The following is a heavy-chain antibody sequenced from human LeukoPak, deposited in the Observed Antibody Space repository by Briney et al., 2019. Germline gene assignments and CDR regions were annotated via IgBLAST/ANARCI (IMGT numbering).Heavy chain of an antibody. V-gene: IGHV1-2*02. Sequence: ASVKVSCKASGYTFTDYYLHWVRQAPGQGLELMGWINPYSGGTNYAQNFQGRVTMTRDTSISTGYMELSRLGSDDTALYYCARIRGGNNYHFDYWGQGTLVTVSS. CDR1: GYTFTDYY. CDR2: INPYSGGT. J-gene: IGHJ4*02. CDR3: ARIRGGNNYHFDY. D-gene: IGHD1-26*01.